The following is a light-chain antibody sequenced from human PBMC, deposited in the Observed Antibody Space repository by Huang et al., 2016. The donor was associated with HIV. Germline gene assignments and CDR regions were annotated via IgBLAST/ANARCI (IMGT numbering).Light chain of an antibody. CDR1: QSLLRSNGYTY. J-gene: IGKJ3*01. Sequence: IVMTQSPLSLPVTPGEPASISCRSSQSLLRSNGYTYLDWYLQRPGQSPQLLIYLGSNRASGVPDRFSGSASGTNLTLKVSRVEADDLGTYYCMQGLQTPGLTFGPGTKVDFK. CDR2: LGS. V-gene: IGKV2-28*01. CDR3: MQGLQTPGLT.